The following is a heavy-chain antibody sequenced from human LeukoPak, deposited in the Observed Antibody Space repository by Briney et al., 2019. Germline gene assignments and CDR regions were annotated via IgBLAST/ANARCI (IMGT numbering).Heavy chain of an antibody. J-gene: IGHJ4*02. V-gene: IGHV3-74*01. D-gene: IGHD6-13*01. CDR1: GFTFSSYW. CDR3: ARSSIAAGGVLDY. CDR2: INSDGSST. Sequence: PGGSLRLSCAASGFTFSSYWMHWVRQAPGKGLVWVSRINSDGSSTSYADSVKGRFTISRDNAKNTLYLQMNSLRAEDTAVYYCARSSIAAGGVLDYWGQGTLVTVSS.